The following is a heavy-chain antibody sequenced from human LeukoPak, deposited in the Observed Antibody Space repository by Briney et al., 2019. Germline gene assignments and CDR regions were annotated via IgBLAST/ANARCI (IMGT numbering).Heavy chain of an antibody. CDR1: GGSFSGYY. V-gene: IGHV4-34*01. CDR2: INHSGST. CDR3: ARRSSWYWYFDY. D-gene: IGHD6-13*01. J-gene: IGHJ4*02. Sequence: SETLSLTCAVYGGSFSGYYWSWIRQPPGKGLEWIGEINHSGSTNYNPSLKSRVTISVDTSKNQFSLKLSSVTAADTAVYYCARRSSWYWYFDYWGQGTLVTVSS.